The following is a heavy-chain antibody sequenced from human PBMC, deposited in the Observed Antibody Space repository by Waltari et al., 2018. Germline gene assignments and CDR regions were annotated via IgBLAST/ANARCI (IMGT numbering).Heavy chain of an antibody. J-gene: IGHJ4*02. V-gene: IGHV1-69*04. D-gene: IGHD2-8*02. CDR2: IIPILGIA. Sequence: QVQLVQSGAEVMPPGSSVMVSCKASGGTFSSSAITCVRQAPGQGLEWMGGIIPILGIANYAQKFQGRVTITADESTSTAYMELSSLRSEDTAVYYCARSFGLLYWYDYWGQGTLVTVSS. CDR1: GGTFSSSA. CDR3: ARSFGLLYWYDY.